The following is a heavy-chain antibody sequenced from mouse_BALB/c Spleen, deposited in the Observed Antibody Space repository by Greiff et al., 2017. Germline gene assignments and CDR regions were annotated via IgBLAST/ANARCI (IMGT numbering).Heavy chain of an antibody. CDR2: IWAGGST. Sequence: VKLVESGPGLVAPSQSLSITCTVSGFSLTSYGVHWVRQPPGKGLEWLGVIWAGGSTNYNSALMSRLSISKDNSKSQVFLKMNSLQTDDTAMYYCARDNGNYGGDAMDYWGQGTSVTVSS. CDR3: ARDNGNYGGDAMDY. J-gene: IGHJ4*01. CDR1: GFSLTSYG. D-gene: IGHD2-1*01. V-gene: IGHV2-9*02.